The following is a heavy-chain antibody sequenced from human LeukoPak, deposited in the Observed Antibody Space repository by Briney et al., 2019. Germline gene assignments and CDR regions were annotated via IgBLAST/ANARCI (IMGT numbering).Heavy chain of an antibody. CDR1: DPIVTHYG. J-gene: IGHJ4*02. CDR2: TSTYNGNT. D-gene: IGHD2-21*02. CDR3: VRCRSDDCYSIGGYFDY. Sequence: GASVKASCKAFDPIVTHYGTSWLRQSPGQGLEWMGWTSTYNGNTNYAQKLQGRVTMTAGTSTTTAYMELRSLRSDDTAGYYRVRCRSDDCYSIGGYFDYWGQGTLVTVSS. V-gene: IGHV1-18*01.